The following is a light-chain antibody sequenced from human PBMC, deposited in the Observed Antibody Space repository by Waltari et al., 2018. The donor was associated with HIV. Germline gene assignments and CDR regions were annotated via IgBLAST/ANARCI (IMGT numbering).Light chain of an antibody. CDR3: QQCYSPPPYT. V-gene: IGKV1-39*01. Sequence: DIQMTQSPYSLSASVGDRVTITCRASQNIRTNINVCLQQPGRAPQLLISAASSLQSGVPSRFSGSGSGTDFTLTISSRQPEDFATYYCQQCYSPPPYTFGQGTKLEIK. CDR1: QNIRTN. J-gene: IGKJ2*01. CDR2: AAS.